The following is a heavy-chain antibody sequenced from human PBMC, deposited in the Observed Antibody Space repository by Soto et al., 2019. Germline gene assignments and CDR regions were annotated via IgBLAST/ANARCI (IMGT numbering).Heavy chain of an antibody. D-gene: IGHD6-19*01. CDR2: IYWDDDK. CDR1: GFSLSNTRVG. J-gene: IGHJ4*02. V-gene: IGHV2-5*02. CDR3: AHTSVAGLGYYFEY. Sequence: QITLKESGPTLVKPTQTLTLTCTFSGFSLSNTRVGVGWIRQPPGKALEWLAVIYWDDDKSYSPFLKSRHTITKHTSKNQVVLTMTNMDPLDTATYFCAHTSVAGLGYYFEYWGQGTLVTVST.